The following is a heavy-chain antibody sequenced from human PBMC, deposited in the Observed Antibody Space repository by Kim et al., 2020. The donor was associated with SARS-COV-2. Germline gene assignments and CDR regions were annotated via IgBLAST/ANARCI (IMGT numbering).Heavy chain of an antibody. V-gene: IGHV1-69*13. CDR2: LIPILGPA. CDR3: AREQLGVFNY. J-gene: IGHJ4*02. CDR1: GGTFSSYA. D-gene: IGHD1-1*01. Sequence: SVKVSCKVSGGTFSSYAFNWVRQAPGQGPEWMGGLIPILGPATYAPKFQGRLTITADESTNTAYMELTSLRPDDTAVYYCAREQLGVFNYWGQGTLVTV.